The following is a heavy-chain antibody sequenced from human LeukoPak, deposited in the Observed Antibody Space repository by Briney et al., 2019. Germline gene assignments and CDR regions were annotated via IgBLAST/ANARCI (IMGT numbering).Heavy chain of an antibody. CDR2: IGGGATT. J-gene: IGHJ5*02. Sequence: GGSLRLSCAASGFTFTNYVMNWVRQAPGKGLEWVSAIGGGATTYYSDYVKGRFTISRDNSKNTLYLQMNTLRAEDTAMYYCAKAGRITAVAGWIDPWGQGNLVTVS. CDR1: GFTFTNYV. V-gene: IGHV3-23*01. CDR3: AKAGRITAVAGWIDP. D-gene: IGHD6-19*01.